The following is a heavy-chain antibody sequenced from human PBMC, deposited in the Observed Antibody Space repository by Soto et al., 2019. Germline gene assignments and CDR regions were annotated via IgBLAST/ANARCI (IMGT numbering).Heavy chain of an antibody. Sequence: SVKVSCKASGGTFSSYAISWVRQAPGQGLEWMGGIIPIFGTANYAQKFQGRVTITADESTSTAYMELSSLRSEDTAVYYCAQTYYDILTGYDDAFDIWGQGTMVTVSS. D-gene: IGHD3-9*01. CDR1: GGTFSSYA. CDR2: IIPIFGTA. J-gene: IGHJ3*02. V-gene: IGHV1-69*13. CDR3: AQTYYDILTGYDDAFDI.